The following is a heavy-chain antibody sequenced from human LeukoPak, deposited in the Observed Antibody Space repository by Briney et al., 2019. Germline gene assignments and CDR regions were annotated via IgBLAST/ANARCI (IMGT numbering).Heavy chain of an antibody. D-gene: IGHD6-6*01. CDR1: GFTFSSYG. CDR3: ARAYSSSEAAFDY. V-gene: IGHV3-33*01. CDR2: IWYDGSNK. Sequence: QAGGSLRLSCAASGFTFSSYGMHWVRQAPGKGLEWVAVIWYDGSNKYYVDSVKGRFTISRDNSKNTLYLQMNSLRAEDTAVYNCARAYSSSEAAFDYWGQGTLVTVSS. J-gene: IGHJ4*02.